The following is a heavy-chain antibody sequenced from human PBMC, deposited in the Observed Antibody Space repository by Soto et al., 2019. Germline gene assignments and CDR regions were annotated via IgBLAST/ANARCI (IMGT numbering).Heavy chain of an antibody. J-gene: IGHJ6*02. CDR2: ISWNSGSI. CDR3: ALTWGAKEPYYYYGMDV. V-gene: IGHV3-9*01. CDR1: GFTFDDYA. Sequence: EVQLVESGGGLVQPGRSLRLSCAASGFTFDDYAMHWVRQAPGKGLEWVSGISWNSGSIGYADSVKGRFTISRDNAKNXXYLQMNSLRAEDTALYYCALTWGAKEPYYYYGMDVWGQGTTVTVSS. D-gene: IGHD3-16*01.